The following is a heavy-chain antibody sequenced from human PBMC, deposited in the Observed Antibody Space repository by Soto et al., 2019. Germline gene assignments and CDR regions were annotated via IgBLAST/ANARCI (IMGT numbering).Heavy chain of an antibody. D-gene: IGHD6-19*01. CDR3: ATSSDWSPLLDY. CDR1: QYTFTNYY. V-gene: IGHV1-2*02. Sequence: ASGKVSCKASQYTFTNYYLHWVRQAPGQRPEWMGWINNGGGTIYAQKFQGRLTMTRDTSITTAYMELSRLSSDDTAFYYCATSSDWSPLLDYWGQGTLVTVSP. CDR2: INNGGGT. J-gene: IGHJ4*02.